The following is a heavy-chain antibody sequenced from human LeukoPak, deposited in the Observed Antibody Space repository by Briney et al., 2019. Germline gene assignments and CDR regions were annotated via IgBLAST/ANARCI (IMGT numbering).Heavy chain of an antibody. CDR2: IYGGGST. CDR3: VRGSNGWSGMDA. CDR1: GFTVSSNY. V-gene: IGHV3-66*01. D-gene: IGHD6-19*01. J-gene: IGHJ6*02. Sequence: GGSLRLSCAASGFTVSSNYMSWVRQAPGRGLEWVSVIYGGGSTYYSDSVKGRFTISRDNSKNTLYLQMNSLRAEDTAVYYCVRGSNGWSGMDAWGQGTTVTVSS.